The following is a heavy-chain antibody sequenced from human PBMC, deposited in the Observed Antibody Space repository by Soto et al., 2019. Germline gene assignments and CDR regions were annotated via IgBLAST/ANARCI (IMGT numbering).Heavy chain of an antibody. V-gene: IGHV4-39*07. D-gene: IGHD3-22*01. J-gene: IGHJ4*02. CDR1: GGSISSSSYY. Sequence: SETLSLTCTVSGGSISSSSYYWGWIRQPPGKGLEWIGSIYYSGSTYYNPSLKSRVTISVDTSKNQFSLKLSSVTAADTAVYYCARELLYDSSGYYRFDYWGQGTLVTVSS. CDR2: IYYSGST. CDR3: ARELLYDSSGYYRFDY.